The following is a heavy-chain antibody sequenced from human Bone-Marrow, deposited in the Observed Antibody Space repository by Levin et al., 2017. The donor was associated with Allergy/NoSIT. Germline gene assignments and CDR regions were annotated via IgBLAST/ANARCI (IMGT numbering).Heavy chain of an antibody. CDR2: IIPIFDSP. CDR1: GGTFSSYA. Sequence: KISCKASGGTFSSYAISWVRQAPGQGLEWMGGIIPIFDSPYYAQKFQGRVTITADESTSTAYMELSSLRSEDTAVYYCARVGIASADNWFDPWGQGTLVTVSS. CDR3: ARVGIASADNWFDP. D-gene: IGHD6-13*01. V-gene: IGHV1-69*01. J-gene: IGHJ5*02.